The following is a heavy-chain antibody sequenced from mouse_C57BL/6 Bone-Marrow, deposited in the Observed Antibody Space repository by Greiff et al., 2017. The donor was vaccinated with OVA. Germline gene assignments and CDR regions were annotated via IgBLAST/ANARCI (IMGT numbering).Heavy chain of an antibody. D-gene: IGHD2-4*01. CDR3: GTRGYYDDARFAY. J-gene: IGHJ3*01. V-gene: IGHV1-39*01. Sequence: VQLQQSGPELVKPGASVKISCKASGYSFTDYNMNWVKQSNGKSLEWIGVINPNYGTTSYNQKFKGKATLTVDQSSSTADMQLNSLTSEDSAVYYCGTRGYYDDARFAYWGQGTLVTVSA. CDR1: GYSFTDYN. CDR2: INPNYGTT.